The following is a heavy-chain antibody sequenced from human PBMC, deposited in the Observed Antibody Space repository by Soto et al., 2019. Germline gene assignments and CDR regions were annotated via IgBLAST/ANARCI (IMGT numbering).Heavy chain of an antibody. D-gene: IGHD6-19*01. CDR1: GYTFTAYA. Sequence: QVQLVQSGAEEKKPGASVKVSCKASGYTFTAYAMHWVRQAPGQRLEWMGWINAGNGNTKYSQKFQGRVTITRDTYASTAQMELRSVSSEDTAVYYCARAVAVPADFDYWGQGTLVTVST. V-gene: IGHV1-3*05. CDR2: INAGNGNT. J-gene: IGHJ4*02. CDR3: ARAVAVPADFDY.